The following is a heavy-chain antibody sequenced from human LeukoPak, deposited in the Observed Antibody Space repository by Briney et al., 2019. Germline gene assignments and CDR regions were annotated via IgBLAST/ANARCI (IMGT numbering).Heavy chain of an antibody. Sequence: GGSLRLSCTTSGFTFSSYAMSWVRQAPGKGLEWVSTISGSGGNAYYADSVKGRFTISRDNSKNTLYLQMNSLRADDTAAYYCANYGGTYWYYFDYRGQGTLVIVSS. V-gene: IGHV3-23*01. D-gene: IGHD1-26*01. CDR2: ISGSGGNA. CDR3: ANYGGTYWYYFDY. J-gene: IGHJ4*02. CDR1: GFTFSSYA.